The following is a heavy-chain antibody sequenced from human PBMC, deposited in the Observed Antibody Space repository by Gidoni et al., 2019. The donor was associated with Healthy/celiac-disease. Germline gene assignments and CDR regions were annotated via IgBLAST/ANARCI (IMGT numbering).Heavy chain of an antibody. CDR1: GGTFSSYA. CDR3: ARSCGGDCYPDYYFDY. CDR2: IIPIFGTA. D-gene: IGHD2-21*02. Sequence: QVQLVQSGAEVTKPGSSVKVSCKASGGTFSSYAISWVRQAPGQGLEWMGEIIPIFGTANYAQKFQGRVTSTADESTSTAYMELSSLRSEDTAVYYCARSCGGDCYPDYYFDYWGQGTLVTVSS. V-gene: IGHV1-69*01. J-gene: IGHJ4*02.